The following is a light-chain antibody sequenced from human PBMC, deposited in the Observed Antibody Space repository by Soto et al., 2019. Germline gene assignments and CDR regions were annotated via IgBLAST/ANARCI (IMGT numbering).Light chain of an antibody. J-gene: IGKJ1*01. CDR2: GAS. Sequence: EIILTQSPASLSVSPGERATLSCRASQSVNNNLAWYQQKRGQAPRLLIYGASTRATGIPARFSGSGSGTEFTLTISRVQPEDFATYYCQQYETYLKTFGQGTKVDIK. V-gene: IGKV3-15*01. CDR1: QSVNNN. CDR3: QQYETYLKT.